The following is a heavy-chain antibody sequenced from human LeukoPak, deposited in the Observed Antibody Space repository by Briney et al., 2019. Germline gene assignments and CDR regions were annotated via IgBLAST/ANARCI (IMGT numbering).Heavy chain of an antibody. Sequence: TGGSLRLSCAASGFTFSSSGMHWVRQAPGKGLEWVAVILYNGSDKYYADSVKGRFTISRDNSKNTLYLQTNSLRVEDTAVYYCARAGGYCSGGSCYRGYSWFDPWGQGTLVTVSS. V-gene: IGHV3-33*01. J-gene: IGHJ5*02. CDR1: GFTFSSSG. CDR2: ILYNGSDK. D-gene: IGHD2-15*01. CDR3: ARAGGYCSGGSCYRGYSWFDP.